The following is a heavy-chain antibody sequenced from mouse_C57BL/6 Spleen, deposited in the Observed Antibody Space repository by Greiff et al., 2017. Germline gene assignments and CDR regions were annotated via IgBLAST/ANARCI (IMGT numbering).Heavy chain of an antibody. CDR2: IDPETGGT. Sequence: VKLQQSGAELVRPGASVTLSCKASGYTFTDYEMHWVKQTPVHGLEWIGAIDPETGGTAYNQKFKGKAILTADKSSSTAYMELRSLTSEDSAVYYCTRLGLLRGFAYWGQGTLVTVSA. CDR3: TRLGLLRGFAY. V-gene: IGHV1-15*01. D-gene: IGHD1-1*01. J-gene: IGHJ3*01. CDR1: GYTFTDYE.